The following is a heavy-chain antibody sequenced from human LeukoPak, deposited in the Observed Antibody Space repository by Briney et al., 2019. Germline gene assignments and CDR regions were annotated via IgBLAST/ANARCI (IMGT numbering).Heavy chain of an antibody. J-gene: IGHJ6*04. D-gene: IGHD2-2*01. CDR1: GYSFASYG. CDR3: ARVGRDCSSINCYWEDWFDP. Sequence: GASVKVSRKASGYSFASYGITWVREAPGQGPEWMGWISGSTGNTHYAQNVQGRVTMTTDTATSTAYMELRSLGSDDTAVYYCARVGRDCSSINCYWEDWFDPWGKGTTVTVSS. CDR2: ISGSTGNT. V-gene: IGHV1-18*04.